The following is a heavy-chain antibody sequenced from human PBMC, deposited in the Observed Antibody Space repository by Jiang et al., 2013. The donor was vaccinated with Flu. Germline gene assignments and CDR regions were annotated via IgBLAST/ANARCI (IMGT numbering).Heavy chain of an antibody. J-gene: IGHJ4*02. CDR1: GGTFSSYA. V-gene: IGHV1-69*04. D-gene: IGHD6-19*01. CDR3: ARSTVAGTLRHYFDY. Sequence: GAEVKKPGSSVKVSCKASGGTFSSYAISWVRQAPGQGLEWMGRIIPILGIANYAQKFQGRVTITADKSTSTAYMELSSLRSEDTAVYYCARSTVAGTLRHYFDYWGQGTLVTVSS. CDR2: IIPILGIA.